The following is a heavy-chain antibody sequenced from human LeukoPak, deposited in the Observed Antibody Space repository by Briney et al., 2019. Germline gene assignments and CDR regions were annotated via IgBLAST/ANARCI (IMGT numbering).Heavy chain of an antibody. D-gene: IGHD3-3*01. Sequence: SETLSLTCAVYGGSFSGYYWSWIRQPPGKGLEWIGEINHSGSTNYNPSLKSRVTISVDTSKNQFSLKLSSVTAADTAVYYCAGHPAYYDFWSGYRYPNWFDPWGQGTLVTVSS. CDR2: INHSGST. CDR1: GGSFSGYY. V-gene: IGHV4-34*01. J-gene: IGHJ5*02. CDR3: AGHPAYYDFWSGYRYPNWFDP.